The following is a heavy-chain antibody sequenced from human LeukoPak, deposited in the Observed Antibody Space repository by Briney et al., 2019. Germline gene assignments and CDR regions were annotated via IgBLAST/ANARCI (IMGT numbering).Heavy chain of an antibody. Sequence: PGGSLRLSCAASGFTFSSYWMSWVRQAPGKGLEWVANIKQDGSEKYYVDSVKGRFTISRDNAKNSLYLQMNSLRAEDTAVYYCARMRYYDSSGYANWGQGTLVTVSS. V-gene: IGHV3-7*01. CDR2: IKQDGSEK. CDR1: GFTFSSYW. CDR3: ARMRYYDSSGYAN. D-gene: IGHD3-22*01. J-gene: IGHJ4*02.